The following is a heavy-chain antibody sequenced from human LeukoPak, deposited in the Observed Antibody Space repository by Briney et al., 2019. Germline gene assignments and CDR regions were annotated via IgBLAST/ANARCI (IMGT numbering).Heavy chain of an antibody. Sequence: GGSLRLSCAASGFTFSSYAMHWVRQAPGKGLEWVAVLSSDGNNNYYADSVKGRFTISRDNSKNTLFLQINSLRAGDTAVYYCARDMSRSYGTFDYWGQGTLVTVSS. CDR3: ARDMSRSYGTFDY. V-gene: IGHV3-30-3*01. CDR1: GFTFSSYA. CDR2: LSSDGNNN. J-gene: IGHJ4*02. D-gene: IGHD1-26*01.